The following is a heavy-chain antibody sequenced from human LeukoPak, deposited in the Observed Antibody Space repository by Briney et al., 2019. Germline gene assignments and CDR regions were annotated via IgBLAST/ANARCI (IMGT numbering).Heavy chain of an antibody. J-gene: IGHJ4*02. CDR3: ARWDCSGGSCSTPLDY. Sequence: PGGSLRLSCATSGFTFSSYSMNWVGQAPGKGLDWVSSISSSSNDIYYGDSVKGRFTISRDNAKNSLSLQMNSLRAADTAVYYCARWDCSGGSCSTPLDYWGQGTLVTVSS. V-gene: IGHV3-21*01. CDR2: ISSSSNDI. CDR1: GFTFSSYS. D-gene: IGHD2-15*01.